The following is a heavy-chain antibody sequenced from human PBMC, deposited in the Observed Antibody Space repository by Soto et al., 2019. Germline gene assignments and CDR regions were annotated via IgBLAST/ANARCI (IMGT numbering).Heavy chain of an antibody. CDR3: AKAASIAAAGPLDY. CDR2: ITDSGGST. D-gene: IGHD6-13*01. Sequence: GGSLILSCAASGFSFSSYSMHWVRQAPGKGLECLSAITDSGGSTYYADSVKGRFTISRDNSKNTLYLQMNSLRAEDTAVYYCAKAASIAAAGPLDYWGQGTLVTVSS. V-gene: IGHV3-23*01. J-gene: IGHJ4*02. CDR1: GFSFSSYS.